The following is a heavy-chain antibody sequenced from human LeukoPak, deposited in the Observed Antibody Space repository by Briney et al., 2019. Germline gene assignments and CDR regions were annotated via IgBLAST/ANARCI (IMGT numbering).Heavy chain of an antibody. V-gene: IGHV3-48*03. D-gene: IGHD3-10*01. Sequence: GGSLRLSCAASGFTFSSYEMNWVRQAPGKGLEWVSYISSSGSTIYYADSVKGRFTISRDNAKNSLYLQMNSLRAEDTAVYYCARDNLITMVRGVLDYWGQGTLVTVSS. CDR3: ARDNLITMVRGVLDY. CDR2: ISSSGSTI. J-gene: IGHJ4*02. CDR1: GFTFSSYE.